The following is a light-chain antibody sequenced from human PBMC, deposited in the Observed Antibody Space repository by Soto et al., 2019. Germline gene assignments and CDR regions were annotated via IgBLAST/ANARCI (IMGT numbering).Light chain of an antibody. Sequence: DVRLTQPPSFLSASIGDRVTITCRASQDIRNDLGWYQQKPGKVPKLLIYAASTLQSGVPSRFSGSGSGTDFTLTISSLQPEDVATYYCQKYNSAPLTFGGGTKV. V-gene: IGKV1-27*01. CDR1: QDIRND. CDR3: QKYNSAPLT. J-gene: IGKJ4*01. CDR2: AAS.